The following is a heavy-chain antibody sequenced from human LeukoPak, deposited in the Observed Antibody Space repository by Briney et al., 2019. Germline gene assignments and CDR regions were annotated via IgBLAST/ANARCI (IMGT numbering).Heavy chain of an antibody. V-gene: IGHV1-8*02. CDR2: MNPNSGNT. D-gene: IGHD2-15*01. CDR1: GYTFTGYY. CDR3: ARKDIVVTRYYYYYMDV. Sequence: ASVKVSCKASGYTFTGYYIHWVRQAPGQGLEWMGWMNPNSGNTGYAQKFQGRVTMTRNTSISTAYMELSSLRSEDTAVYYCARKDIVVTRYYYYYMDVWGKGTTVTVSS. J-gene: IGHJ6*03.